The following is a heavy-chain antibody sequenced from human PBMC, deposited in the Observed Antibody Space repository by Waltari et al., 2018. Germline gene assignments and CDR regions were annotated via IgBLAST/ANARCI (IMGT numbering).Heavy chain of an antibody. CDR2: IIPSFGTA. CDR3: ARPRTIAAAGPFDY. J-gene: IGHJ4*02. D-gene: IGHD6-13*01. CDR1: GGTCSRYT. V-gene: IGHV1-69*01. Sequence: QVQLVQAGAEVKKPGSSVKVSCKASGGTCSRYTISWVRQAPGKGLEWMGGIIPSFGTANYEQKFQGRVTITADESTSTAYMELSSLRSEDTAVYYCARPRTIAAAGPFDYWGQGTLVTVSS.